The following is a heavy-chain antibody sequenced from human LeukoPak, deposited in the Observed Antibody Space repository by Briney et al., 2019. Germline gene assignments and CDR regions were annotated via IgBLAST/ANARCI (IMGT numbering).Heavy chain of an antibody. Sequence: GGSLRLSCAASGFTFSSYAMSWVRQAPGKGLEWVSAISGSGGSTYYADSVKGRFTISRDNSKNTLYLQMNSLRAEDTAVYYCAKVMGFWGGYYPFDYWGQGTLVTVSS. D-gene: IGHD3-3*01. J-gene: IGHJ4*02. CDR2: ISGSGGST. V-gene: IGHV3-23*01. CDR3: AKVMGFWGGYYPFDY. CDR1: GFTFSSYA.